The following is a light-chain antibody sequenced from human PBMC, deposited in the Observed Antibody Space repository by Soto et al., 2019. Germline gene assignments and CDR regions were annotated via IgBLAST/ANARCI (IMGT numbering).Light chain of an antibody. J-gene: IGLJ1*01. Sequence: SYELTQTPSVSVAPGQTARITCGGNNIGSESVHWYQQKPGQAPVLVVYDDSDWPSGIPERFSGSKSGNRATLTISRVEAGDEADYYCQLWDSRGDRYVFGTGTKLTVL. CDR3: QLWDSRGDRYV. CDR1: NIGSES. V-gene: IGLV3-21*02. CDR2: DDS.